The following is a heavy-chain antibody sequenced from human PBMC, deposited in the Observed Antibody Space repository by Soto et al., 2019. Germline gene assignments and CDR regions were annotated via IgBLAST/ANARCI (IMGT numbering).Heavy chain of an antibody. J-gene: IGHJ4*02. D-gene: IGHD6-13*01. CDR2: IYHSGST. Sequence: SETVSLTCAVSVYSISSGYYWGWIRQPPGKGLEWIGSIYHSGSTYYNPSLKSRVTISVDTSKNQFSLKLSSVTAADTAVYYCARGHSSSWYNFDYWGQGTLVTVSS. CDR3: ARGHSSSWYNFDY. CDR1: VYSISSGYY. V-gene: IGHV4-38-2*01.